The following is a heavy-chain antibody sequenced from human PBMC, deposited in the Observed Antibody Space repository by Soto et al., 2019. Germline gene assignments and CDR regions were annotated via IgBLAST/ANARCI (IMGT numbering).Heavy chain of an antibody. D-gene: IGHD3-9*01. CDR2: INPSGGT. J-gene: IGHJ4*02. V-gene: IGHV1-2*02. CDR1: GYTLTAFY. Sequence: GASVKVSCKASGYTLTAFYLHWVRQVPGQGLEWMGRINPSGGTNYAQKFQGRVTMTWDASINTAYLDLSSLKSDDTAVYYCARPPGSLIDWYYFDSWGQGTLVTVSS. CDR3: ARPPGSLIDWYYFDS.